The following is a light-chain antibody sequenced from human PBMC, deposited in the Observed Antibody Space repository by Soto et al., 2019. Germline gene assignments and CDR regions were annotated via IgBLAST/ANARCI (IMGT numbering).Light chain of an antibody. J-gene: IGKJ3*01. CDR2: GAS. V-gene: IGKV3-20*01. CDR3: QQYGSSFT. Sequence: EIVLTQSPGTLSLSPGERATLSCRASQSVSSSYLAWYQQKPGQAPRLLIYGASSRATGIPDRFSGSGSGTDFTLAISRVEPEDLAVYYCQQYGSSFTFGPGTKVDIK. CDR1: QSVSSSY.